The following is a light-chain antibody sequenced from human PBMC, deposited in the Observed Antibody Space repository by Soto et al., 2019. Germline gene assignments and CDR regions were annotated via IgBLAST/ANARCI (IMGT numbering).Light chain of an antibody. CDR3: LHDHNYPRT. Sequence: IQMTQSPSTLSASVGDRVTITCRASQNINRWLAWYQQKPGKAPNLLIYAASNLQTGVPSRFSGSGSGTDFTLTISSLQPEDFATYYCLHDHNYPRTFGQGTKVDIK. J-gene: IGKJ1*01. V-gene: IGKV1-6*01. CDR1: QNINRW. CDR2: AAS.